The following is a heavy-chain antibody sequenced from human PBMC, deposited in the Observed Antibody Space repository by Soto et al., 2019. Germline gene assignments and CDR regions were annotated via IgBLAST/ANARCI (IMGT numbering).Heavy chain of an antibody. Sequence: SETLSLTCTVSGFYISSYYWSWIRQPPGKGLEWIGNIYYSGNTYYNPSLQSRVTISVDTSKNHFSLKLTSATAADTAVYYCARRITRPERFDYWGQGALVTVSS. CDR3: ARRITRPERFDY. CDR1: GFYISSYY. V-gene: IGHV4-39*02. CDR2: IYYSGNT. J-gene: IGHJ4*02. D-gene: IGHD1-20*01.